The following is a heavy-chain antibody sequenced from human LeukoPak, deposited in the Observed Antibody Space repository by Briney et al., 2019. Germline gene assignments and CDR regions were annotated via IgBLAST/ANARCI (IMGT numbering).Heavy chain of an antibody. V-gene: IGHV3-48*01. CDR2: ISGSSRTI. Sequence: PGGSLRLSCAASGLTFSSYTMNWVRQAPGKGLEWVSYISGSSRTIYYADSVQGRFTISRDNAKNSLYLQMSSLRAEDTALYYCAREPLDYWGQGTLVTVSS. J-gene: IGHJ4*02. CDR3: AREPLDY. CDR1: GLTFSSYT.